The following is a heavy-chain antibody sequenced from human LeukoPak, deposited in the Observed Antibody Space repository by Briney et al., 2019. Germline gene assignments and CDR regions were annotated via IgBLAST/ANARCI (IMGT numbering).Heavy chain of an antibody. CDR3: AKHPGPYGGNPFNL. J-gene: IGHJ5*02. CDR1: GFTFGTYA. CDR2: ITDSGRST. D-gene: IGHD4/OR15-4a*01. V-gene: IGHV3-23*01. Sequence: GGSLRLSRTASGFTFGTYAMNWVRQAPGKGLQWVSSITDSGRSTNYADSVKGRFTISRDNSKNTMYLHMNSLTAGDTAVYYCAKHPGPYGGNPFNLWGQGTLVTVFS.